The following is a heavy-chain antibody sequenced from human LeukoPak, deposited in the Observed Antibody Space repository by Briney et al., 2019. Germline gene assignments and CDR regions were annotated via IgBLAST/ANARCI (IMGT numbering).Heavy chain of an antibody. CDR1: GFTVSSNY. CDR3: ARDSVVVVPAAPYYYYYMDV. Sequence: PGGSLRLSCAASGFTVSSNYMSWVRQAPGKGLEWVSVIYSGGSTYYADSVKGRFTISRDNSKNTLYLQMNSLRAEDTAVYYCARDSVVVVPAAPYYYYYMDVWDKGTTVTVSS. J-gene: IGHJ6*03. V-gene: IGHV3-66*01. D-gene: IGHD2-2*01. CDR2: IYSGGST.